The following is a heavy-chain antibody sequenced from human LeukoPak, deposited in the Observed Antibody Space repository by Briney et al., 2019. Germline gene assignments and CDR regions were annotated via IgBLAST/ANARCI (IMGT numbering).Heavy chain of an antibody. CDR3: ARDSGPAANWFDP. V-gene: IGHV4-59*01. CDR1: GGSISSYY. CDR2: IYYSGST. J-gene: IGHJ5*02. Sequence: RPSETLSLTCTVSGGSISSYYRSWIRQPPGKGLEWIGYIYYSGSTNYNPSLKSRVTISVDTSKNQFSLKLSSVTAADTAVYYCARDSGPAANWFDPWGQGTLVTVSS. D-gene: IGHD3-10*01.